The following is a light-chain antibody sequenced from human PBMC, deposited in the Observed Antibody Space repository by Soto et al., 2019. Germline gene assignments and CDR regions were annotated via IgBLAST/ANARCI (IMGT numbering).Light chain of an antibody. CDR2: YDS. CDR1: NIESKS. Sequence: SYELTQPPSVSVAPGKTASITCGGNNIESKSVHWYQQKPGQAPVLVIYYDSDRPSGIPERFSGSNSGNAATLIISRVEAGDEADYFCQVWDSTREHPVFGGGTKLTVL. J-gene: IGLJ2*01. V-gene: IGLV3-21*04. CDR3: QVWDSTREHPV.